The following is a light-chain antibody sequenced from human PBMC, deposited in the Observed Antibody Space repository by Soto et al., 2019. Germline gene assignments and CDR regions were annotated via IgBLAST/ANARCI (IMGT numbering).Light chain of an antibody. CDR3: QQSYFTPLT. Sequence: DIQMTQSPSSLSASVGDRVTITCRASQSIMSYLNWYQQNPGKAPKLLIYAASTLESEVPSRFSGSGSGTDFTLTISSLQPEDFATYYCQQSYFTPLTFGGGTKVEIK. V-gene: IGKV1-39*01. CDR1: QSIMSY. J-gene: IGKJ4*01. CDR2: AAS.